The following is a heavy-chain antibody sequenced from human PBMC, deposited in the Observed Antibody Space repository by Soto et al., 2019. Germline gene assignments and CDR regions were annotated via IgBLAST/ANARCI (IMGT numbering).Heavy chain of an antibody. CDR2: ISATGGLK. J-gene: IGHJ4*02. Sequence: EVQLSESGGRLGQPGGSLRLSCAASGFTFTNYAMTWVRQSPGKGLQWVSGISATGGLKYYADSVQGRFTISRDNSKNTLLLHMNSLGAEDTAVYYCAKDSNKYSSSLRGRYFDYWGQGIGVTVSS. V-gene: IGHV3-23*01. D-gene: IGHD4-4*01. CDR1: GFTFTNYA. CDR3: AKDSNKYSSSLRGRYFDY.